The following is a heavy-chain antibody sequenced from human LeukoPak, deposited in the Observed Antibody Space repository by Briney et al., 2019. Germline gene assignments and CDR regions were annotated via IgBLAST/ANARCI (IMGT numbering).Heavy chain of an antibody. CDR1: GYSFTSYW. J-gene: IGHJ3*02. CDR3: ARVGYCSGGSCSVGAFDI. V-gene: IGHV5-51*01. Sequence: GESLKISCKGSGYSFTSYWIGWVRQMPGKGLEWMGIIYPGDSDTRYSPSFQGQVTISAGKSISTAYLQWSSLKASDTAMYYCARVGYCSGGSCSVGAFDIWGQGTMVTVSS. D-gene: IGHD2-15*01. CDR2: IYPGDSDT.